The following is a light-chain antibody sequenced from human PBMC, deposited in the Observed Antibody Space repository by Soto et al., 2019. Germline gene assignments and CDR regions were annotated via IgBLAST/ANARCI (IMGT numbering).Light chain of an antibody. CDR3: AAWHVSLSGWV. V-gene: IGLV1-47*02. J-gene: IGLJ3*02. CDR1: SSNIGRDY. Sequence: QSVLTQPPSASGTPGQRVTISCFGSSSNIGRDYVYWFQQIPGTIPKLLIYTNNHRSSGVPDRFSGSKSGTSASLAISGLRSEDEADYYCAAWHVSLSGWVFGGGTKLTVL. CDR2: TNN.